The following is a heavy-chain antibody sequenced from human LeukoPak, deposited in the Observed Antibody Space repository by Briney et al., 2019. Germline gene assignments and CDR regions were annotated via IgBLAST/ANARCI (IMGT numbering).Heavy chain of an antibody. Sequence: GGSLRLSCAASGFTFSSYAMSWVRQAPGKGLEWVSAISGSGGSTYYADSVKGRFTISRDNSKNTLYLQMNSLRAEDTAVYYCAKDHDIVVVPAAISLWGQGTLVTVSS. D-gene: IGHD2-2*02. CDR3: AKDHDIVVVPAAISL. V-gene: IGHV3-23*01. CDR2: ISGSGGST. CDR1: GFTFSSYA. J-gene: IGHJ1*01.